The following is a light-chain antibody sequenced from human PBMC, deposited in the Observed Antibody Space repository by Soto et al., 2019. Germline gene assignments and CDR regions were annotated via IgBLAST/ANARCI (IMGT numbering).Light chain of an antibody. CDR3: QQYNSYSGG. Sequence: DIQMTQSPSSLSASVGDRVTITCRASQSISSYLNWYQQKPGKAPKLLIYAASSLQSGVPSRFSGSGSGTDFTLTISSLQPEDFATYYCQQYNSYSGGFGQGTKVEIK. CDR2: AAS. J-gene: IGKJ1*01. CDR1: QSISSY. V-gene: IGKV1-39*01.